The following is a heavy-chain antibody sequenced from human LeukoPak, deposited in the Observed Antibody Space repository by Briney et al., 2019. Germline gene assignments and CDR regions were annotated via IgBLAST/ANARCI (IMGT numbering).Heavy chain of an antibody. D-gene: IGHD6-19*01. V-gene: IGHV1-18*01. CDR2: ISAYNGST. J-gene: IGHJ4*02. CDR1: GYTFTSYG. CDR3: ARDNSYSSGWYGDFDY. Sequence: GASVKVSCKASGYTFTSYGISWVRQAPGQGLEWMGWISAYNGSTNYAQKLQGRVTMTTDTSTSTAYMELRSLRSDDTAVYYCARDNSYSSGWYGDFDYWGQGTLVTVSS.